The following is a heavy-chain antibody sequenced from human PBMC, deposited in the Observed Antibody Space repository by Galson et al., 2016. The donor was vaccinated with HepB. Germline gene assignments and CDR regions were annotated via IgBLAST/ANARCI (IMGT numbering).Heavy chain of an antibody. Sequence: SVKVSCKAPGDTFSTYGINWVRQAPEQGLEWMGGIIPKFGTPNYAQKFQGRVTITADESTSTAYMALSSLRSEDTAMYYCTTGYTNTWYADTFDYWGPGTLVTVSS. CDR1: GDTFSTYG. CDR3: TTGYTNTWYADTFDY. D-gene: IGHD2-2*02. J-gene: IGHJ4*02. CDR2: IIPKFGTP. V-gene: IGHV1-69*13.